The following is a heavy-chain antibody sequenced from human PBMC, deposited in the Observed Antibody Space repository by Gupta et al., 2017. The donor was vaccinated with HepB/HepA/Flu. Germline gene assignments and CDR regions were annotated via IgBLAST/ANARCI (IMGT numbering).Heavy chain of an antibody. V-gene: IGHV3-30-3*01. CDR3: ARGGPWISFRQPASFYFYGMDV. CDR1: GFTFSNFD. CDR2: ISHEGNKK. Sequence: QVQLVESGGGVVQPGRSLRLSCAGSGFTFSNFDMHGVRQTPGEGPEWLAFISHEGNKKYYADSVRGRFTISRDNSKNTLFLQMNSLKLEDTAVYYCARGGPWISFRQPASFYFYGMDVWGQGTTVTVSS. J-gene: IGHJ6*02. D-gene: IGHD5-12*01.